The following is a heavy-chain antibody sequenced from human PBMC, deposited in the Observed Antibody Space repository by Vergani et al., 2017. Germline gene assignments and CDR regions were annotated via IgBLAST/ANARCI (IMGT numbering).Heavy chain of an antibody. V-gene: IGHV3-23*01. J-gene: IGHJ3*02. Sequence: EGQLLESGGGLVQPGGSLRLSCAASGFTFSSYAMSWVRQAPGKGVEWVSAISGSGGSTYYADSVKGRFTISRDNSKNTLYLQMNSLRAEDTAVYYCAKDGPCGTAFDIWGQGTMVTVSS. CDR2: ISGSGGST. CDR3: AKDGPCGTAFDI. D-gene: IGHD1-1*01. CDR1: GFTFSSYA.